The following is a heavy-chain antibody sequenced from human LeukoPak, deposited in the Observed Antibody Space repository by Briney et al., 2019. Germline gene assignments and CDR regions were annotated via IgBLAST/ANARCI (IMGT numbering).Heavy chain of an antibody. D-gene: IGHD3-22*01. CDR2: VYYNGGT. Sequence: GSLRLSCAASGFTFSDYYMSWIRQSPGKGLEWVGYVYYNGGTTYNPSLKSRVTISVDTSKNQFFLKLNSVTAADTAVYYCARHDKGFDYWGQGTLVTVSA. J-gene: IGHJ4*02. CDR3: ARHDKGFDY. CDR1: GFTFSDYY. V-gene: IGHV4-59*01.